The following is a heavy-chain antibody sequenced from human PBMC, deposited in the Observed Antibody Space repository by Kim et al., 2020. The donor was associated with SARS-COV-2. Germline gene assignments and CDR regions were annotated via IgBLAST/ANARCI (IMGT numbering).Heavy chain of an antibody. CDR3: AKGGILTGFDY. CDR2: ISGSGGST. J-gene: IGHJ4*02. V-gene: IGHV3-23*01. D-gene: IGHD3-9*01. Sequence: GGSLRLSCAASGFTFTSYAMTWVRQAPGKGLEWVSAISGSGGSTYYADSVKGRFTISRDNSKNTLYLQMNSLRAEDTAVYYCAKGGILTGFDYWGQGTLVTVSS. CDR1: GFTFTSYA.